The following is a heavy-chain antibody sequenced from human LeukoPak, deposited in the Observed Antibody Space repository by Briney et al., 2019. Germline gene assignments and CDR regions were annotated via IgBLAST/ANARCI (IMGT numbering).Heavy chain of an antibody. D-gene: IGHD2-2*01. Sequence: ASVKVSCKASGYTFTGYYMHWVRQAPGQGLEWMGRINPNSGGTNYAQKFQGRVTMTRDTSISTAYMELSRLRSDDTAVYYCARGTIVVVPAAPQVWNFDLWGRGTLVTVSS. V-gene: IGHV1-2*06. CDR2: INPNSGGT. J-gene: IGHJ2*01. CDR1: GYTFTGYY. CDR3: ARGTIVVVPAAPQVWNFDL.